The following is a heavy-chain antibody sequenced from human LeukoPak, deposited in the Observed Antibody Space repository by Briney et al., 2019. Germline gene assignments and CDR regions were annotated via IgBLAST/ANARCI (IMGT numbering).Heavy chain of an antibody. V-gene: IGHV4-34*01. CDR3: ATGSGSY. J-gene: IGHJ4*02. CDR2: INHSGST. Sequence: PSETLSLTCAVYGGSFSGYYWSWIRQPPGKGLEWIGEINHSGSTNYNPSLKSRVTISVDTSKNQFSLKLSSVTAADTAVYYCATGSGSYWGQGTLVTVSS. D-gene: IGHD6-19*01. CDR1: GGSFSGYY.